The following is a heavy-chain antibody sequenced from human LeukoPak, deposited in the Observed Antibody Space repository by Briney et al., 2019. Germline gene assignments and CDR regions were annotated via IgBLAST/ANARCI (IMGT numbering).Heavy chain of an antibody. CDR2: IIQDGSAK. Sequence: PGGSLRLSSGGSGFTFSNYWMSWDRPAPGQGLEWVATIIQDGSAKEHMDSVKGRFTISRDNAKNSLYLQMDSLRAEDTALYYCARAAPHDCSPRTCRLFDYWGQGTLVTVAS. D-gene: IGHD3-22*01. J-gene: IGHJ4*02. CDR1: GFTFSNYW. CDR3: ARAAPHDCSPRTCRLFDY. V-gene: IGHV3-7*01.